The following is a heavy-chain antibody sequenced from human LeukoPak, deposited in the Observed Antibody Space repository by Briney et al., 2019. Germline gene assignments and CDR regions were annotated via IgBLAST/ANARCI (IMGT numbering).Heavy chain of an antibody. CDR2: IHNSGTI. Sequence: PSETLSLTCAVSGGSISRYYWSWFRQPPGKGLEWLGYIHNSGTINYNPSLKSRVTLSLDTYKNHFSLNLRSVTAADTAVYYCAGHHPRNTVDFWGQGTLVTVSS. CDR1: GGSISRYY. V-gene: IGHV4-59*08. CDR3: AGHHPRNTVDF. J-gene: IGHJ4*02. D-gene: IGHD2/OR15-2a*01.